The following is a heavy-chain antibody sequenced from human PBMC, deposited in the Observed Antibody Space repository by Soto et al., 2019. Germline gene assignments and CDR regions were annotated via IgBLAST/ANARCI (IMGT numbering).Heavy chain of an antibody. V-gene: IGHV3-9*01. CDR3: ARDASITTSYLPY. CDR1: GFTFDDYA. D-gene: IGHD1-1*01. Sequence: EVQLVESGGGLVQPGRSLRLSCVTSGFTFDDYAMHWVRQAPGKGLEWVSSISWNSGNIDYADSVKGRFIVSRDNARNSLYLHMDSLRSEDTALYYCARDASITTSYLPYWGQGTLVTVSS. CDR2: ISWNSGNI. J-gene: IGHJ4*02.